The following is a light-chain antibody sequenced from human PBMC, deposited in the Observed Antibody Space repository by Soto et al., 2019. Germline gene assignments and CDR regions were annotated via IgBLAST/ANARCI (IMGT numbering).Light chain of an antibody. V-gene: IGKV1-39*01. CDR3: QPSYSTPPWT. CDR1: QRISSY. CDR2: AAS. Sequence: DIQMTQSPSSLSASVGDRVTITCRASQRISSYLNWYQQKPGKAPKLLIYAASSLQSGVPSRFSGSGSGTEFTLPIRSLQPENFATYYCQPSYSTPPWTFGQGTKVEIK. J-gene: IGKJ1*01.